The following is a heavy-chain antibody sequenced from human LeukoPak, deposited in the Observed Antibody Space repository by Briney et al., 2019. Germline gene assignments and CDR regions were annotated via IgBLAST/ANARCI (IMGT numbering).Heavy chain of an antibody. CDR1: GLTFSMPA. CDR3: ARTNRYSGSYFDY. J-gene: IGHJ4*02. CDR2: IRYDGSNK. Sequence: GGSLRLSCAASGLTFSMPAMDWVRQAPGKGLEWVAFIRYDGSNKYYADSVKGRFTISRDNSKNTLYLQMNSLRAEDTAVYYCARTNRYSGSYFDYWGQGTLVTVSS. D-gene: IGHD1-26*01. V-gene: IGHV3-30*02.